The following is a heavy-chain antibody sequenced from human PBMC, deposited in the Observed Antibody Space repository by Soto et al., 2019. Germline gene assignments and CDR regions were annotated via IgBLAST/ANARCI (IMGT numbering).Heavy chain of an antibody. Sequence: QVQLVESGGGVVQPGRSLRLSCAASGFTFSSYGMHWVRQAPGKGLEWVAVIWYDVSNKYYADSVKGRITISRDNSKNTLYLHMNSLRDEDKAVYYCERGGGAPYFVGDCHFEYVGQGTLVTVS. CDR1: GFTFSSYG. CDR2: IWYDVSNK. CDR3: ERGGGAPYFVGDCHFEY. D-gene: IGHD2-21*02. J-gene: IGHJ4*02. V-gene: IGHV3-33*01.